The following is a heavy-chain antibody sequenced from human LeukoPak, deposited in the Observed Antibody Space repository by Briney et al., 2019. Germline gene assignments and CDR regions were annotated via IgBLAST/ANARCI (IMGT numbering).Heavy chain of an antibody. CDR2: ISWNSGSI. CDR1: GFTFDDYA. CDR3: AKGSITMVRGVADY. J-gene: IGHJ4*02. D-gene: IGHD3-10*01. V-gene: IGHV3-9*01. Sequence: GGSLRLSCAASGFTFDDYAMHWVRQAPGKGLEWVSGISWNSGSIGYADSVEGRFTISRDNAKNSLYLQMNSLRAEDTALYYCAKGSITMVRGVADYWGQGTLVTVSS.